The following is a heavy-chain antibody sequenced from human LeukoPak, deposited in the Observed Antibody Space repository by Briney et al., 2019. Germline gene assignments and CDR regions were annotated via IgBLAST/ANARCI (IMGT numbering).Heavy chain of an antibody. CDR2: ISGSGGST. Sequence: GGSLRLSCAASGFTVSSNYMSWVRQAPGKGLEWVSAISGSGGSTYYADSVKGRFTISRYNYKNTLYLQMNSLRAEDTAVYYCTLVVVILWYFDYWGQGTLVTVSS. D-gene: IGHD3-22*01. CDR3: TLVVVILWYFDY. J-gene: IGHJ4*02. V-gene: IGHV3-23*01. CDR1: GFTVSSNY.